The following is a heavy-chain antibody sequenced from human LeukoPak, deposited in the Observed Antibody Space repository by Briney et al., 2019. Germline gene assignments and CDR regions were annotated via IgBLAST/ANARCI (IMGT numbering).Heavy chain of an antibody. CDR3: ARRGSSGSPEVL. D-gene: IGHD6-19*01. Sequence: SETLSLTRTVSGGSISGYYWSWIRQPPGKGLEWIGYIYYSGSTNYNPSLQSRVTISVDTSKNQFSLKLNSVTAADTAGYYCARRGSSGSPEVLWGQGTLVTVSS. CDR1: GGSISGYY. V-gene: IGHV4-59*08. CDR2: IYYSGST. J-gene: IGHJ4*02.